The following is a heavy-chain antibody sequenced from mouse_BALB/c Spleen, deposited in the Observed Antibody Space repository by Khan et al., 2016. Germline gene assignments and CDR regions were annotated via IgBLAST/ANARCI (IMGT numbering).Heavy chain of an antibody. CDR3: ARTEAMDY. CDR2: ISYSGST. J-gene: IGHJ4*01. Sequence: EVQLQESGPGLVKPSQSLTLTCTVTGYSITSDYAWNWIRQFPGNKLEWMGYISYSGSTNYNPTLKSRTSITRDTSKNQFFMQLNSVTTEDTATYYCARTEAMDYWGQETSVTVSS. V-gene: IGHV3-2*02. CDR1: GYSITSDYA.